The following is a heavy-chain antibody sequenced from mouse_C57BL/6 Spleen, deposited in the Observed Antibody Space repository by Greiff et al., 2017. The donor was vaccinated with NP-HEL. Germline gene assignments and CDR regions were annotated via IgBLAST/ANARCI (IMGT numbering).Heavy chain of an antibody. CDR1: GYAFSSSW. Sequence: QVQLQQSGPELVKPGASVKISCKASGYAFSSSWMNWVKQRPGKGLEWIGRIHPSDSDTNYNQKFKGKATLTVDKSSSTAYMQLSSLTSEDSAVYYCAISYGSSYRYFDVWGTGTTVTVSS. D-gene: IGHD1-1*01. J-gene: IGHJ1*03. CDR3: AISYGSSYRYFDV. CDR2: IHPSDSDT. V-gene: IGHV1-82*01.